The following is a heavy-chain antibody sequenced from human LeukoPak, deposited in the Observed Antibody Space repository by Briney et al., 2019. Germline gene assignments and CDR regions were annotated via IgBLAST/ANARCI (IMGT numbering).Heavy chain of an antibody. V-gene: IGHV4-59*01. CDR1: GGSISSYY. Sequence: SETLSLTCTVSGGSISSYYWSWIRQPPGKGLEWIGYIYYSGSTNYNPSLKSRVTILVDTSKNQFSLKLSSVTAADTAVYYCARAPGIAVAGTLYYGMDVWGKGTTVTVSS. D-gene: IGHD6-19*01. CDR2: IYYSGST. CDR3: ARAPGIAVAGTLYYGMDV. J-gene: IGHJ6*04.